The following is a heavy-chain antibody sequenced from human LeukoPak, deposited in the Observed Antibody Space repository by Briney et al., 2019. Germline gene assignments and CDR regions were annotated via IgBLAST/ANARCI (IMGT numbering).Heavy chain of an antibody. V-gene: IGHV3-48*03. D-gene: IGHD3-3*01. J-gene: IGHJ4*02. Sequence: GGSLRLSCAASGFTFRSCELSWVRQAPAKGLEWVSYISSSGSIIYYADSVKGRFTISRDSAKNSLYLQMNSLRAEDTAVYYCARGDYDFWSGYRDRVFDYWGQGTLVTVSS. CDR2: ISSSGSII. CDR1: GFTFRSCE. CDR3: ARGDYDFWSGYRDRVFDY.